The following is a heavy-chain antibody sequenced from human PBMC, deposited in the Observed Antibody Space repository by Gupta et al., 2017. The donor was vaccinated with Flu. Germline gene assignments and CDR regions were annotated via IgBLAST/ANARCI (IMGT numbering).Heavy chain of an antibody. CDR3: ARAFSEQQLVNFDY. D-gene: IGHD6-13*01. Sequence: QVQLVESGGGLVKPGGSLRLSCAASGFTFSDYYMSWIRQAPGKGLEWVSYISSSSSYTNYADSVKGRFTISRDNAKNSLYLQMNSLRAEDTAVYYCARAFSEQQLVNFDYWGQGTLVTVSS. CDR2: ISSSSSYT. J-gene: IGHJ4*02. V-gene: IGHV3-11*05. CDR1: GFTFSDYY.